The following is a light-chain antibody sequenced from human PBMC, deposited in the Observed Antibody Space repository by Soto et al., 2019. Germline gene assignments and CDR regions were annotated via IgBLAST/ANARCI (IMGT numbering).Light chain of an antibody. Sequence: EIVLTQSPGTLSLSPGERATLSCRASQSVNKNFIAWYQQKPGQAPRLLINGASSRATGIPDRFSGGGSGTDFSLTIDRLEPEDFAVYFCQQYSSSPPTFGGGTKVASK. CDR1: QSVNKNF. CDR3: QQYSSSPPT. V-gene: IGKV3-20*01. J-gene: IGKJ4*01. CDR2: GAS.